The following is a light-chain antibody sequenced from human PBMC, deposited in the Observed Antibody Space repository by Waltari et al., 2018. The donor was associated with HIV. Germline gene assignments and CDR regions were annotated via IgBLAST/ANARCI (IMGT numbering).Light chain of an antibody. CDR2: QGT. J-gene: IGLJ1*01. CDR1: KLENID. Sequence: SYELTQPPSVSVSPGQTAIITCAGHKLENIDGCWYQQKAGQSPVLVNYQGTKRPPGIPERFSGSKSGNTATLTIGGTQAMDEADYYCQAWDSSSGVFGTGTKVTVL. CDR3: QAWDSSSGV. V-gene: IGLV3-1*01.